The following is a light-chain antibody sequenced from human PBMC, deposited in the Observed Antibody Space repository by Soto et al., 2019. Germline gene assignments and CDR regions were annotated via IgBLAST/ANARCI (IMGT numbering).Light chain of an antibody. Sequence: EIVMTQSPGTLSASPGERATLSCRASQSVSSNLAGYQQKPGQAPRLLIYAVSTRATGIPARFSGSGSGTEFTLTISSLQSEDFAVYYCQQYNKWPLTFGQGTKVEIK. V-gene: IGKV3-15*01. CDR3: QQYNKWPLT. CDR2: AVS. J-gene: IGKJ1*01. CDR1: QSVSSN.